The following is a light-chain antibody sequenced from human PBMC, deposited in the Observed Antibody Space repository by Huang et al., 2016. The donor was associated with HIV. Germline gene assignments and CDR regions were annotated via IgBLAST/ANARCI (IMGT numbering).Light chain of an antibody. CDR3: QQYNNWPLT. V-gene: IGKV3-15*01. J-gene: IGKJ4*01. CDR2: GTS. Sequence: EIVMTQSPATLSVSPGERATLSCRASQSVSSNLAWYQQKPGHATRLLIYGTSTRATGIPARFSGSGSGTEFTLTISSLQSEDFAVYYCQQYNNWPLTFGGGTKVEIK. CDR1: QSVSSN.